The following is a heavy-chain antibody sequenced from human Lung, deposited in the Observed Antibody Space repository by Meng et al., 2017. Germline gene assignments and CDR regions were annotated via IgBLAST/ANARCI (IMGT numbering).Heavy chain of an antibody. J-gene: IGHJ4*02. CDR2: INHSGST. V-gene: IGHV4-34*01. CDR3: ARGPTTMAHVFDY. D-gene: IGHD4-11*01. Sequence: VQLRRSGVGLLKPSETLSRTCVVSGGCFSDYYWSWIRQPPGKGLEWIGEINHSGSTNYNPSLESRATISVDTSQNNLSLKLSSVTAADSAVYYCARGPTTMAHVFDYWGQGTLVTVSS. CDR1: GGCFSDYY.